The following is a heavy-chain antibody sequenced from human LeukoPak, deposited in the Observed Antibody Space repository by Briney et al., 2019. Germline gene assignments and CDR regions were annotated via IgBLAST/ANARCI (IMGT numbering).Heavy chain of an antibody. CDR3: AKDPRHYYDSSGDY. D-gene: IGHD3-22*01. V-gene: IGHV3-23*01. Sequence: QPGGSLRLSCAASGFTFSSYAMSWVRQAPGKGLEWVSAISGSGGSTYYADSVKGRFTISRDNSKNTLYLQVNSLRAEDTAVYYCAKDPRHYYDSSGDYWGQGTLVTVSS. J-gene: IGHJ4*02. CDR1: GFTFSSYA. CDR2: ISGSGGST.